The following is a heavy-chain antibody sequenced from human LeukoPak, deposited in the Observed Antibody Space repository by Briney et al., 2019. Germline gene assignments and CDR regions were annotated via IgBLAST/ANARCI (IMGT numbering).Heavy chain of an antibody. D-gene: IGHD6-13*01. V-gene: IGHV6-1*01. J-gene: IGHJ4*02. Sequence: SQTLSLTCAISGDSVSDNNVAWNWIRQSPSRGLEWLGRTYYRSKWYHDYPLSVKSRLSITPDTSKNQFSLQLSSVTPEDTAVYFCAREQNREAAGFDYWGQGTLVAVSS. CDR3: AREQNREAAGFDY. CDR1: GDSVSDNNVA. CDR2: TYYRSKWYH.